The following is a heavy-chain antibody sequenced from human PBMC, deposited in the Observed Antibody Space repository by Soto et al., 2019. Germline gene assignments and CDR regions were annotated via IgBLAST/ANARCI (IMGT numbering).Heavy chain of an antibody. CDR1: GLSVGGNY. J-gene: IGHJ4*02. Sequence: GGSLRRSCAASGLSVGGNYMSWVRQAPGKGLEWVSVIYIGGSTYYADSVKGRFTISRDNFKNTLYLQMNSLRAEDTALYYCASAGSGSYYKDFDYWGQGPLVTVSS. D-gene: IGHD3-10*01. CDR2: IYIGGST. V-gene: IGHV3-53*01. CDR3: ASAGSGSYYKDFDY.